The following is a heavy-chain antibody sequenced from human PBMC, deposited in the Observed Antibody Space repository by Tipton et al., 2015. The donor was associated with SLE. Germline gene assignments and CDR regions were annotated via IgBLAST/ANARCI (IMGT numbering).Heavy chain of an antibody. V-gene: IGHV4-59*08. J-gene: IGHJ3*02. CDR3: ATGGRFDAFDI. Sequence: TLSLTCTVSGDSIRNYFWNWIRQPPGKGLEWIGYIFYSGSTNYNPSVKSRVTISADTSKNQLSLRLASVTAADTAVYFCATGGRFDAFDIWGQGTKVSVSS. CDR2: IFYSGST. D-gene: IGHD3-16*01. CDR1: GDSIRNYF.